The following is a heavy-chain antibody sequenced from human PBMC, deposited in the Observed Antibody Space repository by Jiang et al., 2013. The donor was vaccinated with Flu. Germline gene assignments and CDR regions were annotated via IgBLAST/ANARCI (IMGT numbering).Heavy chain of an antibody. CDR3: ARTTYYYDSSGYLD. V-gene: IGHV2-5*02. CDR2: IYWDDDK. CDR1: GFSLSTSGVG. D-gene: IGHD3-22*01. J-gene: IGHJ4*02. Sequence: KPTQTLTLTCTFSGFSLSTSGVGVGWIRQPPGKALEWLALIYWDDDKRYSPSLKSRLTITKDTSKNQVVLTMTNMDPVDTATYYCARTTYYYDSSGYLDWGQGTLVTVSS.